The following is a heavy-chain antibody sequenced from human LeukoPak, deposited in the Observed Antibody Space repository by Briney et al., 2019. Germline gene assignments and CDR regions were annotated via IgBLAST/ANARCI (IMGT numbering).Heavy chain of an antibody. V-gene: IGHV3-9*01. CDR1: GFTFDDYA. CDR2: ISWNSGSI. Sequence: GRSLRLSCAASGFTFDDYAMHWVRQAPGKGLEWVSGISWNSGSIGYADSVKGRFSISRDNAKNSLYLQMNSLRAEDTALYYCAKDLGPSYSSGTTFDYWGQGTLVTVSS. J-gene: IGHJ4*02. D-gene: IGHD6-19*01. CDR3: AKDLGPSYSSGTTFDY.